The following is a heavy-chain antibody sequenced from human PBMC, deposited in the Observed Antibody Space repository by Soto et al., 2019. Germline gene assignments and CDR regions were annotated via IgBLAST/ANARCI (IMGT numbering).Heavy chain of an antibody. CDR3: ARGMTPPGAPAWYYFDS. Sequence: LSLTCTGSGASSTGTYYWTWIRQPAGKGLEWIGRFSLSGTTNYNPSLRSRVTMSADVSKNQFSLRLTSVTAADTALYYCARGMTPPGAPAWYYFDSWGQGTLVTVPS. D-gene: IGHD2-8*02. CDR1: GASSTGTYY. V-gene: IGHV4-4*07. CDR2: FSLSGTT. J-gene: IGHJ4*02.